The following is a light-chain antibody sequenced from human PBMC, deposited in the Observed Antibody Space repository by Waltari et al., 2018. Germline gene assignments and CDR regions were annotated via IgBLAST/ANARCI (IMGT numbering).Light chain of an antibody. CDR2: RNN. CDR3: AAWDDSLRGPV. J-gene: IGLJ2*01. CDR1: SSNIGSNY. Sequence: QSVLTQPPSASGTPGQRVTISCSGSSSNIGSNYVYWYQQLPGTAPKLLIYRNNRRPAGVPDRVSGSKSGTSASLAISGLRSEDEADYYCAAWDDSLRGPVFGGGTKLTVL. V-gene: IGLV1-47*01.